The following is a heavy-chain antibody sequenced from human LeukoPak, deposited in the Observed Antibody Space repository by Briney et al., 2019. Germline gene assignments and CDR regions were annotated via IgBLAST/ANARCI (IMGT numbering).Heavy chain of an antibody. Sequence: PSETLSLTCAVSGYSISSGYYWGWIRQPPGKGLEWIGSIYHSGSTYYNPSLKSRVTISVDTSKNQFSLKLSSVTAADTAVYYCARDSRRYYYGSGSYYIDYWGQGTLVTVSS. D-gene: IGHD3-10*01. V-gene: IGHV4-38-2*02. CDR1: GYSISSGYY. CDR2: IYHSGST. CDR3: ARDSRRYYYGSGSYYIDY. J-gene: IGHJ4*02.